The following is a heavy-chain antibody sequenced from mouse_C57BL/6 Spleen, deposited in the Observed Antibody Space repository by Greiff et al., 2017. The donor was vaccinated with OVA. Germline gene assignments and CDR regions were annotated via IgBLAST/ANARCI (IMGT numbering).Heavy chain of an antibody. J-gene: IGHJ1*03. D-gene: IGHD1-1*01. Sequence: EVQLQQSGPELVKPGASVKISCKASGYTFTDYYMNWVKQSHGKSLEWIGDINPNNGGTSYNQKFKGKATLTVDKSSSTAYMELRSLTSEDSAVYYCARLKDYGSSYWYFDVWGTGTTVTVSS. CDR2: INPNNGGT. CDR3: ARLKDYGSSYWYFDV. V-gene: IGHV1-26*01. CDR1: GYTFTDYY.